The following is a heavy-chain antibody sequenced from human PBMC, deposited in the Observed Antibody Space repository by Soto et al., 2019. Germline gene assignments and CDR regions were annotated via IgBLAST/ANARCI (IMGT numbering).Heavy chain of an antibody. V-gene: IGHV3-9*01. CDR2: ISWNSGSI. D-gene: IGHD3-3*01. Sequence: EVQLVESGGGLVQPGRSLRLSCAASGFTFDDYAMHWVRQAPGKGLEWVSGISWNSGSIGYADSVKGRFTISRDNAKNSLYVQMNSLRAEGTALYYCAKDIGVGRSEYYDFWSGYKGAFDSWGQGTLVTVSS. CDR1: GFTFDDYA. CDR3: AKDIGVGRSEYYDFWSGYKGAFDS. J-gene: IGHJ4*02.